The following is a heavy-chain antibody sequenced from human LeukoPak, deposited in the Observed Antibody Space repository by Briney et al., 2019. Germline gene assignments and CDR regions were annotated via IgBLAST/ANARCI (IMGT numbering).Heavy chain of an antibody. CDR1: GFTFSDYY. CDR3: ARDAHSYGYRAFDY. J-gene: IGHJ4*02. CDR2: ISSSGSTI. Sequence: NPGGSLRLSCAASGFTFSDYYMSWIRQAPGKGLEWVSYISSSGSTIYYADSVKGRFTISRDNAKNSLYLQMNSLRAEDTAVYYCARDAHSYGYRAFDYWGQGPLVTVSS. D-gene: IGHD5-18*01. V-gene: IGHV3-11*04.